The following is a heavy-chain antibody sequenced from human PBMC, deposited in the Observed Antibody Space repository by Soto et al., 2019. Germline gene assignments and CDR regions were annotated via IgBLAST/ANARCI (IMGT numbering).Heavy chain of an antibody. D-gene: IGHD6-13*01. V-gene: IGHV3-23*01. CDR3: ANLAAAGIYFDY. J-gene: IGHJ4*02. CDR2: ISGSGGST. CDR1: GFTFSSYA. Sequence: EVQLLESGGGLVQPGGSLRLSCAASGFTFSSYAMSWVRQAPGKGLEWVSAISGSGGSTYYADSVKGRFTISRDNSKNSLYLQMNSLRAEDTAVYYCANLAAAGIYFDYWGQGTLVTVSS.